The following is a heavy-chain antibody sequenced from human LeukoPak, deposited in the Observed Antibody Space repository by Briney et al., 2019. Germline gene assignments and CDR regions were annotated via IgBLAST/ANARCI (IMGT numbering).Heavy chain of an antibody. D-gene: IGHD2-21*02. V-gene: IGHV3-74*01. Sequence: GGSLRLSCAASGFTFSSYWMHWVRQAPGKGLVWVSRINSDGSSTSYADSVKGRFTISRDNAKNTLYLQMNSLRAEDTAVYYCAKSYCGGDCYIDYWGQGTLVTVSS. CDR2: INSDGSST. CDR1: GFTFSSYW. CDR3: AKSYCGGDCYIDY. J-gene: IGHJ4*02.